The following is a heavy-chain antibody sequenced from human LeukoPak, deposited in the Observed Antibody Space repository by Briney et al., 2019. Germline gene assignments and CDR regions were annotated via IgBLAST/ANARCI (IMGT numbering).Heavy chain of an antibody. J-gene: IGHJ3*02. D-gene: IGHD6-6*01. CDR1: GYTFTSYG. CDR3: ASLGAYEYTAFDI. CDR2: ISAYSGNT. V-gene: IGHV1-18*01. Sequence: ASVKVSCKASGYTFTSYGISWVRQAPGQGLEWMGWISAYSGNTNYAQKLQGRVTMTTDTSTSTAYMELRSLRSDDTAVYCCASLGAYEYTAFDIWGQGTMVTVSS.